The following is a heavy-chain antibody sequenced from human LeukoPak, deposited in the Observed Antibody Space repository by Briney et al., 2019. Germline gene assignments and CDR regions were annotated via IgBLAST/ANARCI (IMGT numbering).Heavy chain of an antibody. J-gene: IGHJ5*02. CDR3: ARVIIISVARWFDP. CDR2: IYSGGST. CDR1: GFTFSTYA. V-gene: IGHV3-66*01. D-gene: IGHD3-16*02. Sequence: GGSLRLSCAASGFTFSTYAMNWVRQAPGKGLEWVSVIYSGGSTYYADSVKGRFTISRDNSKNTLYLQMNGLRAEDTAVYYCARVIIISVARWFDPWGQGTLVTVSS.